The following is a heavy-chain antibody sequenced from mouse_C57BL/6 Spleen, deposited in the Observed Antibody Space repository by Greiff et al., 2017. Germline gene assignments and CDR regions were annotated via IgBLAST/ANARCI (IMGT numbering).Heavy chain of an antibody. D-gene: IGHD2-10*01. CDR3: ARSYYSLEYFDV. V-gene: IGHV1-55*01. J-gene: IGHJ1*03. CDR1: GYTFTSYW. CDR2: IYPGSGST. Sequence: VQLQQPGAELVKPGASVKMSCKASGYTFTSYWITWVKQRPGQGLEWIGDIYPGSGSTNYNEKFKSKATLTVDTSSSTAYMQLSSLTSEDSAVYYCARSYYSLEYFDVWGTGTTGTVSS.